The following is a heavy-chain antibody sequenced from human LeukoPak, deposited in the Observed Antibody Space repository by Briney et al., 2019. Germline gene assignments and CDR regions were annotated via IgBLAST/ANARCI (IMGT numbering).Heavy chain of an antibody. D-gene: IGHD3-10*01. Sequence: SETLSLTCNVSGGSISSRSYYWGWIRQPPGKGLEWIGSMYYSVSTYYSQSLKSRVTISVDTSKNQFSLKLSSVTAADTAVYYCARSPTMVRGFKYYYYYMDVWGKGTTVTISS. J-gene: IGHJ6*03. V-gene: IGHV4-39*07. CDR3: ARSPTMVRGFKYYYYYMDV. CDR1: GGSISSRSYY. CDR2: MYYSVST.